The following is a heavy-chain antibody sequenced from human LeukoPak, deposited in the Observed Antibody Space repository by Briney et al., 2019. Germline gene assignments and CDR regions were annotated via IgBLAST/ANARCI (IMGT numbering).Heavy chain of an antibody. Sequence: TVGSPKVSFAAAGFSFSSFGIHWVRPAPGKGLGWVAVLWYDGSNKYYADSVKGRFTNRKDNSKNAPYLQMNSLRAEDTAVYYCARDTYHDYEPFDYKGQETLVTVSS. J-gene: IGHJ4*02. V-gene: IGHV3-33*01. CDR3: ARDTYHDYEPFDY. D-gene: IGHD4-17*01. CDR1: GFSFSSFG. CDR2: LWYDGSNK.